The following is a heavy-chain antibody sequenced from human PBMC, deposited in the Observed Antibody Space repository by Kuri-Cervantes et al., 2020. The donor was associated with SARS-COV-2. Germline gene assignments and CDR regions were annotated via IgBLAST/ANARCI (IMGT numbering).Heavy chain of an antibody. CDR3: ARGSYYDSSGYSDY. V-gene: IGHV4-59*08. CDR1: GGSISSYY. D-gene: IGHD3-22*01. J-gene: IGHJ4*02. CDR2: IYHSGST. Sequence: SETRSLTCTVTGGSISSYYRSWVRQPPGKGLEWIGSIYHSGSTDYNPTLKCRVTISVDTSKNQFSLKLSSVTAADTALYYCARGSYYDSSGYSDYWGQGTLVTVSS.